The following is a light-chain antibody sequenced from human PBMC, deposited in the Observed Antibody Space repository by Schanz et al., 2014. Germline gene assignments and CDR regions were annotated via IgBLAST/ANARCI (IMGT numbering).Light chain of an antibody. Sequence: DIQMTQSPPSLSASVGDRVTITCRASQGIANFLAWYQQKPGKVPKLLIYAASSLQSGVPSRFSGSASGTDFTLTISGLQPEDFATYYCQQANSFPPWTFGQGTKVEIK. CDR1: QGIANF. J-gene: IGKJ1*01. CDR3: QQANSFPPWT. CDR2: AAS. V-gene: IGKV1-12*01.